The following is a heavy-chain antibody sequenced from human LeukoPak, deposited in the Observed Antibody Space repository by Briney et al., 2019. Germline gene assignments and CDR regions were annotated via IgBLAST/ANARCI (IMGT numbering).Heavy chain of an antibody. CDR1: GYTFTVYY. D-gene: IGHD3-22*01. J-gene: IGHJ4*02. CDR3: ARGDYYDSSVYYYD. CDR2: INPNSGGT. V-gene: IGHV1-2*02. Sequence: ASVKVSCKASGYTFTVYYMRWVRQAPGQGLEWMGWINPNSGGTNSAQKFQGKVTMTRDTSISTAYMDLSSLRSDDTAVYYCARGDYYDSSVYYYDWGQGTLVTVSS.